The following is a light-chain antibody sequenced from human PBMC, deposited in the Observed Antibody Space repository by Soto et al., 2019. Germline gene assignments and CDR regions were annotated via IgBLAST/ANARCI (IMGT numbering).Light chain of an antibody. V-gene: IGLV1-44*01. CDR2: TDD. CDR1: SSNIGSNA. CDR3: AAWDDSLNGWV. J-gene: IGLJ3*02. Sequence: QSALTQPPSASGTPGQRVTISCSGSSSNIGSNAVSWYQQLPGTAPKLLICTDDQRPSGVPDRFSGSKSGTSASLAISGLQSEDEADYYCAAWDDSLNGWVFGGGTKLTVL.